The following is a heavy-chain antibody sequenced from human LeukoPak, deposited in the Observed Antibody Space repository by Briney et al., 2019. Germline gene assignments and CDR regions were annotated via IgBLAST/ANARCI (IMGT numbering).Heavy chain of an antibody. D-gene: IGHD4/OR15-4a*01. Sequence: PSETLCLTCAVYGGSFSGYYWSWIRQPPGKGLEWIGEINHSGSTNYNPSLKSRVTISVDTSKNQSSLKLSSVTAADTAVYYCARGPYGADDYWGQGTLVTVSS. CDR3: ARGPYGADDY. CDR1: GGSFSGYY. J-gene: IGHJ4*02. V-gene: IGHV4-34*01. CDR2: INHSGST.